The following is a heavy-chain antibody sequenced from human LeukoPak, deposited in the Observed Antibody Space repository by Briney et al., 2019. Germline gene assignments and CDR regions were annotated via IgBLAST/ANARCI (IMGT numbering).Heavy chain of an antibody. D-gene: IGHD3-10*01. CDR1: GGSFSGYY. CDR3: ARVRALRFHGEFTHYYYGMDV. CDR2: INHSGST. Sequence: SETLSLTCAVYGGSFSGYYWSWIRQPPGKGLEWIGEINHSGSTNYNPSLKSRVTISVDTSKNQFSLKLSSVTAADTAVYYCARVRALRFHGEFTHYYYGMDVWGQGTTVTVSS. J-gene: IGHJ6*02. V-gene: IGHV4-34*01.